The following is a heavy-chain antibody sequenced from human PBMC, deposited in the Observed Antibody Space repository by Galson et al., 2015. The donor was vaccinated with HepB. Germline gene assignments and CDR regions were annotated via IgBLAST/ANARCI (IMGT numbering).Heavy chain of an antibody. CDR2: INHSGST. V-gene: IGHV4-34*01. CDR1: GGSFSGYY. J-gene: IGHJ4*02. CDR3: ARGFYYYGSGSHDY. D-gene: IGHD3-10*01. Sequence: ETLSLTCAVYGGSFSGYYWSWIRQPPGKGLEWIGEINHSGSTNYNPSLKSRVTISVDTSKNQFSLKLSSVTAADTAVYYCARGFYYYGSGSHDYWGQGTLVTVSS.